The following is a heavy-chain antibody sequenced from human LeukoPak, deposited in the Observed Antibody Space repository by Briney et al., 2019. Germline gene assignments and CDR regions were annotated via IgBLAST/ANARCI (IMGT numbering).Heavy chain of an antibody. Sequence: GGSLRLSCAASGFTFSSYWMSWVRQAPGKGLEWVANIKQDGSEKYYVDSVKGRFTISRDNAKNSLYLQMNSLRAEDTAVYYCAKADDKYGSGSLDYWGQGTLVTVSS. J-gene: IGHJ4*02. CDR3: AKADDKYGSGSLDY. CDR2: IKQDGSEK. V-gene: IGHV3-7*01. D-gene: IGHD3-10*01. CDR1: GFTFSSYW.